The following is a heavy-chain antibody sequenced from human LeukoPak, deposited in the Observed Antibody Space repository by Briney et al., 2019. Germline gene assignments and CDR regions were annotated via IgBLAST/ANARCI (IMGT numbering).Heavy chain of an antibody. D-gene: IGHD2-15*01. CDR2: INHSGST. V-gene: IGHV4-34*01. J-gene: IGHJ4*02. Sequence: SETLSLTCAVYGGSFSGYYWSWIRQPPGKGLEWIGEINHSGSTNYNPSLKSRVTISVDTSKNQFSLNLTSVTAADTAVYYCAYSKWSRGRSFDYWGQGTLVTVSS. CDR1: GGSFSGYY. CDR3: AYSKWSRGRSFDY.